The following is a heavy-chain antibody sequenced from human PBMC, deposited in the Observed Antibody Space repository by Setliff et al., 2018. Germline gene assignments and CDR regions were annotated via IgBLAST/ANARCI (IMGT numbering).Heavy chain of an antibody. Sequence: GGSLRLSCTASGFSYSNYWVSWVRQAPGKGLEWLASIDPHGSEKYYADSVKGRFTISRDNARNSLSLQMNNLRSEDTAVYYCFGAGTCSYWGQGTLVTVSS. CDR2: IDPHGSEK. J-gene: IGHJ4*02. CDR1: GFSYSNYW. CDR3: FGAGTCSY. D-gene: IGHD3-10*01. V-gene: IGHV3-7*01.